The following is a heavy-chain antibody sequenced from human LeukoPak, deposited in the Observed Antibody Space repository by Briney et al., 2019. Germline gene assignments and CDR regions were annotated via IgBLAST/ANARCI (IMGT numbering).Heavy chain of an antibody. J-gene: IGHJ4*02. CDR3: AREAVAGAFES. Sequence: GGSLRLSCAASGFTVNVYYMSWIRQAPGKGLEWVSDIGSSDNIISYANSVKGRFAISRDFAKNPLYLQMNSLRADDTAVYYCAREAVAGAFESWGQGTLVTVPS. CDR2: IGSSDNII. CDR1: GFTVNVYY. D-gene: IGHD6-19*01. V-gene: IGHV3-11*01.